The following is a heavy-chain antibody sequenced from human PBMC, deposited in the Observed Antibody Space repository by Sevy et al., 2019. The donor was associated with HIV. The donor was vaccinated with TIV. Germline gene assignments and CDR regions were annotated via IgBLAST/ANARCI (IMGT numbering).Heavy chain of an antibody. CDR2: ISYDGSNK. D-gene: IGHD4-17*01. J-gene: IGHJ4*02. Sequence: GGSLRLSCAASGFTFSSYGMHWVRQAPGKGLEWVAVISYDGSNKYYADSVKGRFTISRDNSKNTLYLQMNSLRAEDTAVYYCAKDYGDYGTLGFDYWGQGTLVTVSS. CDR3: AKDYGDYGTLGFDY. CDR1: GFTFSSYG. V-gene: IGHV3-30*18.